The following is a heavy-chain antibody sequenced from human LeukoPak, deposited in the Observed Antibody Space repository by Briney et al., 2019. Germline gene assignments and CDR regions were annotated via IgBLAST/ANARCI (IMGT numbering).Heavy chain of an antibody. CDR1: GGSFSGYY. V-gene: IGHV4-34*01. D-gene: IGHD6-13*01. CDR3: ARLAYSAPSKAAASTTGQ. J-gene: IGHJ4*02. Sequence: SETLLLTCAVYGGSFSGYYWSWIRQTPGKGLEWIGEINHSRSTNYDPSLKSRVTISGDTSKSPFSLKLSSVTAADTAVYYCARLAYSAPSKAAASTTGQWGQGTLVTVSS. CDR2: INHSRST.